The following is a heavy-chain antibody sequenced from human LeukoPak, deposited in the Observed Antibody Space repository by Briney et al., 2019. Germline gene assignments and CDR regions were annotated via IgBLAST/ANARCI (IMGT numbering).Heavy chain of an antibody. CDR3: ARVWIAAPVESSHDY. CDR1: GGTFSSYA. Sequence: GSSVKVSCKASGGTFSSYAISWVRQAPGQGLEWMGWISAYNGNTNYAQKPQGRVTMTTDTSTSTAYMELRSLRSDDTAVYYCARVWIAAPVESSHDYWGQGTLVTVSS. D-gene: IGHD6-13*01. CDR2: ISAYNGNT. J-gene: IGHJ4*02. V-gene: IGHV1-18*01.